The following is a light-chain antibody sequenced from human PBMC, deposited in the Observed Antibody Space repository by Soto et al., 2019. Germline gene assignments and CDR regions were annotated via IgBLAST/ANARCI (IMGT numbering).Light chain of an antibody. CDR1: KLGDKY. V-gene: IGLV3-1*01. CDR3: QAWDSSTDYV. CDR2: QDS. J-gene: IGLJ1*01. Sequence: SYELTQPPSVSVSPGQTASITCYGDKLGDKYACWYQQKPGQSPVLVIYQDSKRPSGIPERFSGSNSGNTATLTISGTQAMDEADYYCQAWDSSTDYVFGTGTKLTVL.